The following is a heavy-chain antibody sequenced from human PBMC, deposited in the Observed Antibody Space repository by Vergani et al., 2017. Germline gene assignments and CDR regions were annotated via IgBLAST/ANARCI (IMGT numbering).Heavy chain of an antibody. V-gene: IGHV4-30-2*02. J-gene: IGHJ3*02. CDR3: ARFSGEQLVRVGDYHDAFDI. CDR2: IYHSGST. Sequence: QLQLQESGSGLVKPSQTLSLTCAVSGGSISSGGYSWSWIRQPPGKGLEWIGYIYHSGSTYYNPSLKSRVTISVDTSKNQFSLKLSSVTAADTAVYYCARFSGEQLVRVGDYHDAFDIWGQGTMVTVSS. CDR1: GGSISSGGYS. D-gene: IGHD6-6*01.